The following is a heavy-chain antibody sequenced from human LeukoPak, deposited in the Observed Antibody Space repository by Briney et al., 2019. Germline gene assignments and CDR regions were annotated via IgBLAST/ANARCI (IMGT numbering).Heavy chain of an antibody. CDR2: MYTSGSA. Sequence: SETLSLTCTVSGGSISSGINYWNWIRQPAGKGLEWIGRMYTSGSANYNPSLKSRVTISVDTSKSQFSLKLSSVTAADTAVYYCARGRGNSITLIRGARAYNWFDTWGQGTLVTVSS. D-gene: IGHD3-10*01. J-gene: IGHJ5*02. CDR3: ARGRGNSITLIRGARAYNWFDT. V-gene: IGHV4-61*02. CDR1: GGSISSGINY.